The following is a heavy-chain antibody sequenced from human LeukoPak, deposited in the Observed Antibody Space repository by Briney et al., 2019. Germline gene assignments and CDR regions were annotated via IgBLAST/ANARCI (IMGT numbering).Heavy chain of an antibody. J-gene: IGHJ4*02. D-gene: IGHD3-10*01. CDR2: INPSSGGT. CDR3: ARDGWFGDLWDFDY. V-gene: IGHV1-2*02. CDR1: GYTFTGYY. Sequence: ASVKVSCKASGYTFTGYYMHWVRQAPGQGLEWMGWINPSSGGTNYAQKFQGRVTMTRDTSISTAYMELSRLRSDDTAVYYCARDGWFGDLWDFDYWGQGTLVTVSS.